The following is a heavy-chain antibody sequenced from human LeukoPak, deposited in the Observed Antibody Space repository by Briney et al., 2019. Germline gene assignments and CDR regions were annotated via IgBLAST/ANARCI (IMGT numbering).Heavy chain of an antibody. D-gene: IGHD5-24*01. CDR3: ARQDERLQLGY. V-gene: IGHV5-51*01. Sequence: GESLKISCKGSGYSFTSYWTGWVRQMPGKGLEWMGIIYPGDSDTRYSPSFQGQVTLSADKSISTAFLQWSSLKASDTAMYYCARQDERLQLGYWGQGTLVTVSS. CDR1: GYSFTSYW. J-gene: IGHJ4*02. CDR2: IYPGDSDT.